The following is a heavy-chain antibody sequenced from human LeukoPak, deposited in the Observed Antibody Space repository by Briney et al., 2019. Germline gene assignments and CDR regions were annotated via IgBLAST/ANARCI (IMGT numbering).Heavy chain of an antibody. D-gene: IGHD3-22*01. Sequence: PGGSLRLSCAAPGFTFSSYAMSWVRQAPGKGLEWVSAISGSGGSTYYADSVKGRFTISRDNSKNTLYLQMNSLRAEDTAVYYCAKDWDYYDSSGYYYSVDYWGQGTLVTVSS. CDR3: AKDWDYYDSSGYYYSVDY. J-gene: IGHJ4*02. V-gene: IGHV3-23*01. CDR1: GFTFSSYA. CDR2: ISGSGGST.